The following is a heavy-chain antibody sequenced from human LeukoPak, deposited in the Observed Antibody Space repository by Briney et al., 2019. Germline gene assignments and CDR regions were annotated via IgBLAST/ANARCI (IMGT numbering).Heavy chain of an antibody. CDR3: AKAAGGRCNSGWYSRVFDD. V-gene: IGHV3-23*01. D-gene: IGHD6-19*01. Sequence: PGGSLRLSCAVSGFTLKNYAMNWVRQVPGKGLEWVSIITDDGDDTKYADSVKGRFTISRDNSKTMLYLQMNSLRAEDTATYYWAKAAGGRCNSGWYSRVFDDWGQGTLVTVSS. CDR2: ITDDGDDT. CDR1: GFTLKNYA. J-gene: IGHJ4*02.